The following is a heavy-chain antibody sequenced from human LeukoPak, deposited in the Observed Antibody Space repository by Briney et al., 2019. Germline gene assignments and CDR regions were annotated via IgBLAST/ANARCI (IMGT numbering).Heavy chain of an antibody. CDR2: VHTSGDT. CDR1: GDSISSGSYY. V-gene: IGHV4-61*02. D-gene: IGHD3-10*01. CDR3: ARVYGSGSLDV. J-gene: IGHJ6*04. Sequence: SETLSLTCTVSGDSISSGSYYWSWIRQPAGKGLEWIGRVHTSGDTNYNPSLKSRVTMSVDMSKNQFSLKLTSVTAADTAIYYCARVYGSGSLDVWGKGTTVTISS.